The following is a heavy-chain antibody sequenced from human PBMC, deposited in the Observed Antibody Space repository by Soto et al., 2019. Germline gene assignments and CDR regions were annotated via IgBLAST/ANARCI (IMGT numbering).Heavy chain of an antibody. CDR3: ARANYGVSGFDI. CDR2: ISSGSSNI. Sequence: EVQLVESGGGLVQSGGSLTLSCAASGFTFSAYAMNWVRQAPGKGLEWISYISSGSSNIYYADSVKGRFTISRDNARNSLYLQMNSLRDQDTAVFYCARANYGVSGFDICGQGTLVSVSS. V-gene: IGHV3-48*02. D-gene: IGHD4-17*01. J-gene: IGHJ3*02. CDR1: GFTFSAYA.